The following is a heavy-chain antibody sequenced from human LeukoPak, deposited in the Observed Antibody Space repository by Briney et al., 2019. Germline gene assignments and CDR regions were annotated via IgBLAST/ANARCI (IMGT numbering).Heavy chain of an antibody. CDR2: IKEDGSET. J-gene: IGHJ4*02. CDR1: GFTFSSYA. CDR3: ARETPRRGETRDGYR. Sequence: GGSLRLSCAASGFTFSSYAMSWFRQAPGKGLECLANIKEDGSETYYADSVKGRFTISRDNPKNLLFLQINSLRVEDTAVYYCARETPRRGETRDGYRWGQGTLVTVSS. V-gene: IGHV3-7*01. D-gene: IGHD5-24*01.